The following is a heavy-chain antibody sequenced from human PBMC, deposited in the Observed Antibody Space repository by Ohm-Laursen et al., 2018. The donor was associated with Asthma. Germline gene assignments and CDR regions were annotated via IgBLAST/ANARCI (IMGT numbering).Heavy chain of an antibody. J-gene: IGHJ1*01. V-gene: IGHV1-2*06. CDR1: GYSFTDYY. CDR2: IHPNNGDT. CDR3: ARDLGHISNWYTEYFQY. Sequence: ATVKISCKTSGYSFTDYYINWVRQAPGQGLEWMGRIHPNNGDTTYAQNFRGRVTFTRDTSIRIAYMELTSLSSDDTAVYFCARDLGHISNWYTEYFQYWGQGSLVIVSS. D-gene: IGHD6-13*01.